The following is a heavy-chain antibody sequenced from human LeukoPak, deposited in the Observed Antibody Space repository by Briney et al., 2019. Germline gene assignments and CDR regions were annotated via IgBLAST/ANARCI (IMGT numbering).Heavy chain of an antibody. Sequence: ASVTVSFKASGYTFTIYYMHWVRQAPGQGLEWMGIINPSGGSTSYAQKFQVRVTMTRDMSTSTVYMELSSLRSEDTAVYYCARDRSGAFDIWGQGTMVTVSS. CDR1: GYTFTIYY. V-gene: IGHV1-46*01. CDR2: INPSGGST. J-gene: IGHJ3*02. CDR3: ARDRSGAFDI.